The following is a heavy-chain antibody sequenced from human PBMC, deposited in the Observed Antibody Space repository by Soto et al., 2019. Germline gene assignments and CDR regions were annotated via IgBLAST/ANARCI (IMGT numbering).Heavy chain of an antibody. V-gene: IGHV3-30*18. CDR2: ISYDGSNK. Sequence: QVQLVESGGGVVQPGRSLRLSCAASGFTFSSYGMHWVRQAPGKGLEWVAVISYDGSNKYYADSVKGRFTISRDNSKNTLYLQMNNLRAEDTAVYYCAKDVPYIQLWGQGTLVTVSS. CDR3: AKDVPYIQL. D-gene: IGHD5-18*01. CDR1: GFTFSSYG. J-gene: IGHJ4*02.